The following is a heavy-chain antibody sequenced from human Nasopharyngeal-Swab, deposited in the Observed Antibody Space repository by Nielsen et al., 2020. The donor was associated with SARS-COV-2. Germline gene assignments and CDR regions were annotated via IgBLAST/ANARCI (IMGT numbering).Heavy chain of an antibody. Sequence: GESLKISCAASGFIFSDYAMNWVRQAPRKGLEWVSGMTGSGESTYYADSVKGRFTISRDNSKNTLYLQMNSLRAEDTAVYYCAKCGGDCYSEGHYFDYWGQGTLVTVSS. CDR3: AKCGGDCYSEGHYFDY. D-gene: IGHD2-21*02. CDR2: MTGSGEST. CDR1: GFIFSDYA. V-gene: IGHV3-23*01. J-gene: IGHJ4*02.